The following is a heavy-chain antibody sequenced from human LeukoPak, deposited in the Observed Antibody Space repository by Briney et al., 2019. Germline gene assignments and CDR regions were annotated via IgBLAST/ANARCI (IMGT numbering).Heavy chain of an antibody. CDR1: GFTFSSYG. J-gene: IGHJ4*02. V-gene: IGHV3-30*03. Sequence: GRSLRLSCAASGFTFSSYGMHWVRQAPGKGLEWVAVISYDGNNKYYADSVNGRFTISRDNAKNSLSLQMNSLRAEDTAVYYCASYSTTGGDIAYWGQGTLVTVSS. CDR2: ISYDGNNK. CDR3: ASYSTTGGDIAY. D-gene: IGHD3-16*01.